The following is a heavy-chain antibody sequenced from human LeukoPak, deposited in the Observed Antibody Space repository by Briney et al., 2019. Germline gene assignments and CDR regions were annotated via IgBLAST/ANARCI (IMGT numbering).Heavy chain of an antibody. CDR3: ARSADY. J-gene: IGHJ4*02. CDR2: ISSSSSTI. Sequence: GGSLRLSCAASGFTFNNCAMNWVRQAPGKGLEWISYISSSSSTIYYADSVKGRFTISRDNAKNSLYLQMNSLRDDETAVYYCARSADYWGQGTLVTVSS. V-gene: IGHV3-48*02. CDR1: GFTFNNCA.